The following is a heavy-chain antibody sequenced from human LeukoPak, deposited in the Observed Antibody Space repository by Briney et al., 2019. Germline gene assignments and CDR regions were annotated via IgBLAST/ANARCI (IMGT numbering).Heavy chain of an antibody. CDR2: ISSGSTYI. V-gene: IGHV3-21*01. CDR3: ARGGHSGYDAFDI. D-gene: IGHD5-12*01. Sequence: PGGSLRLSCAASGFTFTNYNMNWVRQAPGKGLEWDSSISSGSTYIYYADSVKGRFTISRDNAKNSLYLQLNSLRAEDTAVYYCARGGHSGYDAFDIWGQGTMVTVSS. J-gene: IGHJ3*02. CDR1: GFTFTNYN.